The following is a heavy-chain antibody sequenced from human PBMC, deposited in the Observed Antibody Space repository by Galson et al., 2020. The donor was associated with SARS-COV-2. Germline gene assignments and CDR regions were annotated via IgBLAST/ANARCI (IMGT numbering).Heavy chain of an antibody. Sequence: ASETLSLTCTVSGGTISSYYWSWIRQPPGKGLEWIGYIHYSGSTNYNPSLKSRVTISVDTSKNQFSLKLSSVTAADTAVYYCAREGVPAAMWDWFDPWGQGTLVTVSS. CDR2: IHYSGST. CDR1: GGTISSYY. D-gene: IGHD2-2*01. CDR3: AREGVPAAMWDWFDP. V-gene: IGHV4-59*01. J-gene: IGHJ5*02.